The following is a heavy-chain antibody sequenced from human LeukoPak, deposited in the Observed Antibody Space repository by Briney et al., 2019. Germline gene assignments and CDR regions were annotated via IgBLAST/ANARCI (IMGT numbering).Heavy chain of an antibody. J-gene: IGHJ6*02. Sequence: PSQTLSLTCTVSGGSISSSSYYWGWIRQPPGKGLEWIGSIYYSGSTYYNPSLKSRVTISVDTSKNQFSLKLSSVTAADTAVYYCASGGNPYSSSWYVPSGYYYYYGMDVWGQGTTVTVSS. CDR1: GGSISSSSYY. V-gene: IGHV4-39*01. D-gene: IGHD6-13*01. CDR2: IYYSGST. CDR3: ASGGNPYSSSWYVPSGYYYYYGMDV.